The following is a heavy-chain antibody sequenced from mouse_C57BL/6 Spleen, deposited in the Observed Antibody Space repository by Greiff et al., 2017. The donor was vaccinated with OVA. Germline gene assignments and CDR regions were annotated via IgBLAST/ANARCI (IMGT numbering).Heavy chain of an antibody. D-gene: IGHD1-1*01. V-gene: IGHV2-2*01. J-gene: IGHJ3*01. CDR2: IWSGGST. Sequence: VKLVESGPGLVQPSQSLSITCTVSGFSLTSYGVHWVRQSPGKGLEWLGVIWSGGSTDYNAAFISRLSISKDNSKSQVFFKMNSLQADDTAIYYCARNSYYYGSSYGFAYWGQGTLVTVSA. CDR3: ARNSYYYGSSYGFAY. CDR1: GFSLTSYG.